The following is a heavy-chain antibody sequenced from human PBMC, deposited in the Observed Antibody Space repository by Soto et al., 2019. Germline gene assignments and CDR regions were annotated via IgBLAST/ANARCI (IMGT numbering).Heavy chain of an antibody. CDR3: ARARYSGYVYFDY. J-gene: IGHJ4*02. CDR1: GGTFSSYA. CDR2: IIPIFGTA. Sequence: AASVKVSCKASGGTFSSYAISWVRQAPGQGLEWMGGIIPIFGTANYAQKFQGRVTITADKSTSTAYMELSSLRSEDTAVYYCARARYSGYVYFDYWGQGTLVTSPQ. V-gene: IGHV1-69*06. D-gene: IGHD5-12*01.